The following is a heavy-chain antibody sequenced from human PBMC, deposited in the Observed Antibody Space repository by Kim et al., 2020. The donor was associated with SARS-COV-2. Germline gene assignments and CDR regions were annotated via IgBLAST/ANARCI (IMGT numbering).Heavy chain of an antibody. Sequence: GGSLRLSCAASGFTFSSYAMHWVRQAPGKGLEWVAVISYDGSNKYYADSVKGRFTISRDNSKNTLYLQMNSLRAEDTAVYYCARDPPIYGDYHDAFDIWGQGTMVTVSS. J-gene: IGHJ3*02. V-gene: IGHV3-30*04. CDR2: ISYDGSNK. CDR1: GFTFSSYA. CDR3: ARDPPIYGDYHDAFDI. D-gene: IGHD4-17*01.